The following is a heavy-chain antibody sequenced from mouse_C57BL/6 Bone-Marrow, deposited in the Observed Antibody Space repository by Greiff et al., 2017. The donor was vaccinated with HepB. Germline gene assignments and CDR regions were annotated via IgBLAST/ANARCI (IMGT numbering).Heavy chain of an antibody. CDR1: GFTFSDYG. V-gene: IGHV5-17*01. Sequence: EVNLVESGGGLVKPGGSLKLSCAASGFTFSDYGMHWVRQAPEKGLEWVAYISSGSSTIYYADTVKGRFTISRDNAKNTLFLQMTSLRSEDTAMYYCARQKEFAYWGQGTLVTVSA. CDR3: ARQKEFAY. J-gene: IGHJ3*01. CDR2: ISSGSSTI.